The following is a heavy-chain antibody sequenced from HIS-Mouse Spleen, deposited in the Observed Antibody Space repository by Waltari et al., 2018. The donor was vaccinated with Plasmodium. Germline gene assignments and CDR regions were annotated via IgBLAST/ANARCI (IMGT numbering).Heavy chain of an antibody. Sequence: EVQLLESGGGLVQPGGSLRLSCAASGFTFSSYAMSWVRQAPGKGVGVCSVISGGGCRTNDADPVKGRFTISRGKSETTLCLEMNGLRAGDTAVYYGAKSSKGTVDLGDYWGQGTLVTVSS. CDR2: ISGGGCRT. CDR3: AKSSKGTVDLGDY. CDR1: GFTFSSYA. J-gene: IGHJ4*02. V-gene: IGHV3-23*01. D-gene: IGHD2-21*01.